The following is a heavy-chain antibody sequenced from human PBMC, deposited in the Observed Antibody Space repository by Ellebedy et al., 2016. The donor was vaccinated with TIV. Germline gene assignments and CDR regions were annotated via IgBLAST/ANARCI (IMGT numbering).Heavy chain of an antibody. CDR3: ARGRDY. CDR2: ISGNGGSI. Sequence: PGGSLRLSCAASGFTFEDYAMHWVRQAPGKGLEWVSGISGNGGSIGYADFVKDRFFISRDDAKNSLYLQMNSLRAEDTAVYYCARGRDYWGQGTLVTVSS. CDR1: GFTFEDYA. V-gene: IGHV3-9*01. J-gene: IGHJ4*02.